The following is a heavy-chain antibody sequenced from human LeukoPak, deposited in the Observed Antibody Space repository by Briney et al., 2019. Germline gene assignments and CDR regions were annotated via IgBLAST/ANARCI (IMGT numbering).Heavy chain of an antibody. J-gene: IGHJ4*02. CDR1: GGTFSSYA. D-gene: IGHD3-10*01. CDR2: IIPIFGTA. Sequence: SVKVPCKASGGTFSSYAISWVRQAPGQGLEWMGGIIPIFGTANYAQKFQGRVTITADESTSTAYMELRSLRSDDTAVYFCARVITMVRGVILPVSGFDYWGQGTLVTVSS. V-gene: IGHV1-69*13. CDR3: ARVITMVRGVILPVSGFDY.